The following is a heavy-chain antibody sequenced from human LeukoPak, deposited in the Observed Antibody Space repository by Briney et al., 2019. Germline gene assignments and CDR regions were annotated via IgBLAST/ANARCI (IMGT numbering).Heavy chain of an antibody. V-gene: IGHV1-2*02. D-gene: IGHD6-13*01. CDR3: ARGSRNRAAAGRYYYYMDV. Sequence: GASVKVSCKASGYTFTDYYTHWVRRAPGQGLEWMGWVNPNSGGANYAQKFQGRVSMSRDTSITTAYMELSRLRSDDTAVYYCARGSRNRAAAGRYYYYMDVWGKGTTVTVSS. J-gene: IGHJ6*03. CDR1: GYTFTDYY. CDR2: VNPNSGGA.